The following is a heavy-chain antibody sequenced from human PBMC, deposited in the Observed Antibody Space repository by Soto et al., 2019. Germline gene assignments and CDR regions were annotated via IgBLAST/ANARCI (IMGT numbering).Heavy chain of an antibody. D-gene: IGHD6-19*01. J-gene: IGHJ6*03. CDR2: INHSGST. CDR1: GGSFSGYY. CDR3: ARKGSSGWLGGYYYMDV. Sequence: TSETLSLTCAVYGGSFSGYYWSWIRQPPGKGLEWIGEINHSGSTNYNPSLKSRVTISVDTSKNQFSLKLSSVTAADTAVYYCARKGSSGWLGGYYYMDVWGKGTTVTSP. V-gene: IGHV4-34*01.